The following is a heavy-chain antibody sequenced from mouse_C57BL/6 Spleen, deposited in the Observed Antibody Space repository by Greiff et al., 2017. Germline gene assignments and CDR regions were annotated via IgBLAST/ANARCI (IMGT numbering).Heavy chain of an antibody. CDR3: TRGSSYLYWYFDV. V-gene: IGHV1-54*01. D-gene: IGHD1-1*01. CDR2: INPGSGGT. Sequence: VKLMESGAELVRPGTSVKVSCKASGYAFTNYLIEWVKQRPGQGLEWIGVINPGSGGTNYNEKFKGKAILTADKSSSTAYMELRSLTSEDSAVYYCTRGSSYLYWYFDVWGTGTTVTVSS. J-gene: IGHJ1*03. CDR1: GYAFTNYL.